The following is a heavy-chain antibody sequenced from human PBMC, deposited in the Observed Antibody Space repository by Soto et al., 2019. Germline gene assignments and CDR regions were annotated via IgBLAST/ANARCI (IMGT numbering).Heavy chain of an antibody. V-gene: IGHV4-61*01. CDR3: AEITIFGVVIS. J-gene: IGHJ5*02. CDR2: IYYSGST. Sequence: SETLSLTCTVSGGSVSSGTYYWSWIRQPPGKGLEWIGYIYYSGSTNYNPSLKSRVTISVDTSKNQFSLKLSSVAAADTAVYYCAEITIFGVVISWGQGTLVTVSS. D-gene: IGHD3-3*01. CDR1: GGSVSSGTYY.